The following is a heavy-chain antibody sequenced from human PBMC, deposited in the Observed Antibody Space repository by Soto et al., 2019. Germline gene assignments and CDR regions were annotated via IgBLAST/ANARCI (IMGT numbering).Heavy chain of an antibody. Sequence: EVQLVESGGDLVQPGGSLRLSCVASGFTFSSYDFHWFRQATGKGLEWVPGIGTAGDTYYAGSVKGRFIMSRENGKNSLYLQMNSLRAGDTAVYYCTRGADGFDYWGQGTLVTVSS. V-gene: IGHV3-13*01. CDR3: TRGADGFDY. J-gene: IGHJ4*02. CDR2: IGTAGDT. D-gene: IGHD3-16*01. CDR1: GFTFSSYD.